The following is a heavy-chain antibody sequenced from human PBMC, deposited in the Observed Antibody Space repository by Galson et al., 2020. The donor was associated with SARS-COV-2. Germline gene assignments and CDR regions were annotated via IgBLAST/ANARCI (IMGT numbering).Heavy chain of an antibody. CDR3: ARVGNIVGATTFDY. J-gene: IGHJ4*02. CDR2: TYYSGST. D-gene: IGHD1-26*01. V-gene: IGHV4-31*03. CDR1: GGSISSGGYY. Sequence: SETLSLTCTVSGGSISSGGYYWSWIRQHPGKGLEWIGYTYYSGSTYYNPSLKSRVTISVDTSKNQFSLKLSSVTAADTAVYYCARVGNIVGATTFDYWGQGTLVTVSS.